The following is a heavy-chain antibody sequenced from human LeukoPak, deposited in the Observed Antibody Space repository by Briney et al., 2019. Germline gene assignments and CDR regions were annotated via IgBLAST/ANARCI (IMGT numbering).Heavy chain of an antibody. CDR3: AKDSHSSGWYSN. V-gene: IGHV3-23*01. D-gene: IGHD6-19*01. Sequence: GRSLRLSCAASGFTFSSYAMSWVRQAPGKGLEWVSAISGSGGSTYYADSVKGRFTISRDNSKNTLYLQMNSLRAEDTAVYYCAKDSHSSGWYSNWGQGTLVTVSS. J-gene: IGHJ4*02. CDR1: GFTFSSYA. CDR2: ISGSGGST.